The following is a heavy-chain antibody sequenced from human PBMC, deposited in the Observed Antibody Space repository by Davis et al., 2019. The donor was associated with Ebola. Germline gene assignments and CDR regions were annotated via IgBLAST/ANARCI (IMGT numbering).Heavy chain of an antibody. J-gene: IGHJ4*02. D-gene: IGHD3-3*01. CDR3: ARGRELYDFWSGTPEY. Sequence: ASVKVSCKASGYTFTGYYMHWVRQAPGQGLEWMGWINPNSGGTNYAQKFQGRVTMTRDTSISTAYMELSRLRSDDTAVYYCARGRELYDFWSGTPEYWGQGTLVTVSP. CDR2: INPNSGGT. CDR1: GYTFTGYY. V-gene: IGHV1-2*02.